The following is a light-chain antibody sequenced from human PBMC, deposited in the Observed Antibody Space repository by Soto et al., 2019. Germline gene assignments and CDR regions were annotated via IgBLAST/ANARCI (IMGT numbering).Light chain of an antibody. CDR2: SAN. CDR3: LMYFGSAWV. Sequence: QAVVTQEPSLTVSPGGRVTLTCASSTAAVTSGYYPSWFQQQPGQAPRALIHSANNRNFCTPARCSGSLLGGKAALTLSDVLGEDDSDYYCLMYFGSAWVFGGGTKVTVL. V-gene: IGLV7-43*01. CDR1: TAAVTSGYY. J-gene: IGLJ3*02.